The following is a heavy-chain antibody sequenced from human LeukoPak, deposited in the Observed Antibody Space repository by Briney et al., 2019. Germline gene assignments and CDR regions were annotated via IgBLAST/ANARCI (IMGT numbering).Heavy chain of an antibody. Sequence: GGSLRLSCAASGFTFSSYGMHWVRQAPGKGLEWVAVIWYDGSNKYYADSVKGRFTISRDNSKNTLYLQMNSLRAEDTAVYYCARARYSSSWTLYDWGQGTLVTVSS. CDR1: GFTFSSYG. J-gene: IGHJ4*02. CDR2: IWYDGSNK. V-gene: IGHV3-33*01. CDR3: ARARYSSSWTLYD. D-gene: IGHD6-13*01.